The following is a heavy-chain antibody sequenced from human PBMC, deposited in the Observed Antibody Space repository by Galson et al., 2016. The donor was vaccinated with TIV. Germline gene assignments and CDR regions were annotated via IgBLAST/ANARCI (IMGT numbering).Heavy chain of an antibody. D-gene: IGHD4-17*01. CDR3: ARSGDYGDY. Sequence: SVKVPCKASGYTLTSYDINWVRQATGQGLEWMGWMNPNSGNTGYAQKFRGRVTMTRNTSVRTAYMELSSLRSEDTAVYYCARSGDYGDYWGQGTLVTVSS. V-gene: IGHV1-8*02. CDR2: MNPNSGNT. J-gene: IGHJ4*02. CDR1: GYTLTSYD.